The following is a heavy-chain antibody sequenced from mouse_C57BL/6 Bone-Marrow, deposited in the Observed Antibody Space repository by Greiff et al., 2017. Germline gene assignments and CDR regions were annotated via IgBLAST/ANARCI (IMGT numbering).Heavy chain of an antibody. CDR1: GYTFTSYW. CDR3: ARGGLRVQGWFAY. V-gene: IGHV1-61*01. CDR2: IYPSDSET. D-gene: IGHD3-2*02. J-gene: IGHJ3*01. Sequence: QVQLQQPGAELVRPGSSVKLSCKASGYTFTSYWMDWVKQRPGQGLEWIGNIYPSDSETHYNQKFKDKATLTVDKSSSTAYMQLSSLTSEDSAVYYCARGGLRVQGWFAYWGQGTLVTVSA.